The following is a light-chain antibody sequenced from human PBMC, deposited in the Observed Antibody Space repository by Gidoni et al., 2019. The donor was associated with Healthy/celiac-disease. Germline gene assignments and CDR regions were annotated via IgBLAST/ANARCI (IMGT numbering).Light chain of an antibody. V-gene: IGKV3-20*01. CDR3: QQYGSSPWT. CDR2: GAS. Sequence: EIVLTQSPGTLSLSPGERATLSCRASQSVSSSYLAWYQQKPGQAPRLLIYGASSRATGIPDRLSGSGYGTDLTLTISRLEPEDFAVYYCQQYGSSPWTFGQGTKVEIK. J-gene: IGKJ1*01. CDR1: QSVSSSY.